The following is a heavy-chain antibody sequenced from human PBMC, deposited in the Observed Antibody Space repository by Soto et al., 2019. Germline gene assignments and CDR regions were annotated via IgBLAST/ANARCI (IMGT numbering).Heavy chain of an antibody. CDR1: GYTFTGHY. D-gene: IGHD3-10*01. CDR2: INPNSGGT. V-gene: IGHV1-2*02. Sequence: SVKVSCKASGYTFTGHYMHLVRQAPGQGLEWMGWINPNSGGTNYAQKFQGRVTMTRDTSISAAYMELSRLRSDDTPVYYCARSGVNMVRGVNGFDPWGQGTLVTVSS. CDR3: ARSGVNMVRGVNGFDP. J-gene: IGHJ5*02.